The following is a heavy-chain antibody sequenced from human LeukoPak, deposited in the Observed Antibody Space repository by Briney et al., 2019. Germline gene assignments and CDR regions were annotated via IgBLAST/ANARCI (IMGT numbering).Heavy chain of an antibody. CDR2: IYYSGST. J-gene: IGHJ4*02. V-gene: IGHV4-59*08. Sequence: PSETLSLTCTVPGGSISSYYWNWIRQPPGKGVEWSGYIYYSGSTNYNPSLKSRVTTSVDTSKNQFSLKLSAVTAADTAVYFCARQLRGEAVAGHLQPFDYWGQGTLVTVSS. CDR1: GGSISSYY. CDR3: ARQLRGEAVAGHLQPFDY. D-gene: IGHD6-19*01.